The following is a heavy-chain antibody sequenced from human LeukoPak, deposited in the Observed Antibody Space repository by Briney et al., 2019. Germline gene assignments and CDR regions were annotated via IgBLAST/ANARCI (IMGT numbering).Heavy chain of an antibody. Sequence: SETLSLTCTVSGSSISSYYWSWIRQPPGKGLEWIGYIYYSGSTNYNPSLKSRVTISVDTSKNQISLKLSSVSAADTAVYYCARVKWVSGSYYYYYIDVWGKGTTVTVSS. CDR2: IYYSGST. CDR1: GSSISSYY. D-gene: IGHD3-10*01. V-gene: IGHV4-59*01. CDR3: ARVKWVSGSYYYYYIDV. J-gene: IGHJ6*03.